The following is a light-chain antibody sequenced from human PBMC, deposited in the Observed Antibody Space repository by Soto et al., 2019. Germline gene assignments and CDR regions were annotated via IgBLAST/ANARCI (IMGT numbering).Light chain of an antibody. J-gene: IGKJ3*01. CDR2: GAS. V-gene: IGKV3-20*01. Sequence: EIVLTQSPGTLSLSPGERATLSCRASQSVSSSYFAWYQQKPGQAPRLLIYGASSRATGIPGRFSGSGSGTDFNLPLSGIEAEDSAVYYCQQYGNSVFTFGPGTKVDVK. CDR1: QSVSSSY. CDR3: QQYGNSVFT.